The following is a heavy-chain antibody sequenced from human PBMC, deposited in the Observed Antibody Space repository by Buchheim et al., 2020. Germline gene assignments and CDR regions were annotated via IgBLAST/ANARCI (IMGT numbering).Heavy chain of an antibody. J-gene: IGHJ6*02. CDR2: IIPIFGTA. D-gene: IGHD3-3*01. V-gene: IGHV1-69*06. Sequence: QVQLVQSGAEVKKPGSSVKVSCKASGGTFSSYAISWVRQAPGQGLEWMGEIIPIFGTANYAQKFQGRVTITADKSTSTAYMELSSLRSEDTAVYYCASRLRFLEWLPKNYYGMDVWGQGTT. CDR1: GGTFSSYA. CDR3: ASRLRFLEWLPKNYYGMDV.